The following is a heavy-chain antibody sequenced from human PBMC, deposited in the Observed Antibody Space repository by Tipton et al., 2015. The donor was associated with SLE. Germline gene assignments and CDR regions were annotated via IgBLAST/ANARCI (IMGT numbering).Heavy chain of an antibody. Sequence: TLSLTCTVSGASIGSSYYWGWIRQPPGKGLEWIGSIYYSGNTYYNPSLKSRVTISVDTSKNQFSLKLSSVTAADTAVYYCATGYSSSWYLEAIDYWGQGTLVTVSS. V-gene: IGHV4-39*01. CDR2: IYYSGNT. J-gene: IGHJ4*02. CDR1: GASIGSSYY. CDR3: ATGYSSSWYLEAIDY. D-gene: IGHD6-13*01.